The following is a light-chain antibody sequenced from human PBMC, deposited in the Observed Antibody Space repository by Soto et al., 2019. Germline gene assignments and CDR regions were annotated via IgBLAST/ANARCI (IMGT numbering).Light chain of an antibody. Sequence: EIQMAQSRSCLSASVGARATITCRASQDIRNDLGWYQQKPGKAPKLLIFAASSLQSGVPSRFSGSGSGTEFTLTISILHPEEFATYYCLQHNSYPRTFGQGTRLEIK. V-gene: IGKV1-17*01. CDR2: AAS. J-gene: IGKJ5*01. CDR1: QDIRND. CDR3: LQHNSYPRT.